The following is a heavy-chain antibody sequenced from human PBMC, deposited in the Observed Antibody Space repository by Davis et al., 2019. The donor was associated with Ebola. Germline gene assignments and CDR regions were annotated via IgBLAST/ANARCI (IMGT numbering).Heavy chain of an antibody. CDR1: GFSFSDYS. V-gene: IGHV3-48*02. CDR3: SRDISTKAVGGLPLAENRFDP. Sequence: GESLKISCAASGFSFSDYSMNWVRQAPGKGLEWVSYISSSSGIIHYANSVKGRFTISRDNAKNSLYLQMNSLRDEDTAVYYCSRDISTKAVGGLPLAENRFDPWGQGTLVTVSS. J-gene: IGHJ5*02. D-gene: IGHD6-19*01. CDR2: ISSSSGII.